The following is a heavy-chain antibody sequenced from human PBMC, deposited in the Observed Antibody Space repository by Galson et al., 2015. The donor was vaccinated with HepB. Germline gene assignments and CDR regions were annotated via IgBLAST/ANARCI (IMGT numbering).Heavy chain of an antibody. Sequence: SVKVSCKASGGTFSSYTISWVRQAPGQGLEWMEGIIPTFGTANYAQKFQGRVTITADESTSTAYMELSSLRSEDTAVYYCAITAGLGYCSSTSCYTGGWVDPWGQGTLVTVSS. D-gene: IGHD2-2*02. CDR2: IIPTFGTA. CDR3: AITAGLGYCSSTSCYTGGWVDP. V-gene: IGHV1-69*13. J-gene: IGHJ5*02. CDR1: GGTFSSYT.